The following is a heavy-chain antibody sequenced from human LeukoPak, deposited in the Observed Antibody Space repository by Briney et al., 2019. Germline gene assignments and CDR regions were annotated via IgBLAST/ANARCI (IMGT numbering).Heavy chain of an antibody. J-gene: IGHJ3*02. V-gene: IGHV3-30*18. Sequence: GGSLRLSCAASGFTFSSYGMHWVRQAPGKGLEWVAVISYDGSNKYYADSVKGRFTISRDNSKNTLYLQMNSLRAEDTAVYYCAKTSYDSSGFNAFDIWGQGTMVTVYS. CDR3: AKTSYDSSGFNAFDI. CDR2: ISYDGSNK. CDR1: GFTFSSYG. D-gene: IGHD3-22*01.